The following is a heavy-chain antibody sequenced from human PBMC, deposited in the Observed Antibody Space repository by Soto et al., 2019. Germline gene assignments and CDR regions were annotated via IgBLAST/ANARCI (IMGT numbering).Heavy chain of an antibody. CDR2: ISAYNGNT. V-gene: IGHV1-18*01. CDR1: GYTFTSYG. J-gene: IGHJ4*02. D-gene: IGHD5-12*01. CDR3: ARVQRGYDFAY. Sequence: QVQLVQSGAEVKKPGASVKVSCKASGYTFTSYGINWVRQAPGQGLEWMGWISAYNGNTHYAQKLQGRVTMTTDTSTRTAYVELRSVRSDDTAVYYCARVQRGYDFAYWGQGTLVTVSA.